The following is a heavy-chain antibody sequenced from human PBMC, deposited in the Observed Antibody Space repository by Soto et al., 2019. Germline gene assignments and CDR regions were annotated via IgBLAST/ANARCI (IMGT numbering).Heavy chain of an antibody. CDR1: GGSISSGGYS. CDR3: ARLPWADYGGIFDP. J-gene: IGHJ5*02. D-gene: IGHD4-17*01. Sequence: SETLSLTCAVSGGSISSGGYSWSWIRQPPGKGLEWIGYMYHSGSTYYNPSLKSRVTISIDRSKNQFSLKLYSVTTADTAMYYCARLPWADYGGIFDPWGQGTLVTVSS. CDR2: MYHSGST. V-gene: IGHV4-30-2*02.